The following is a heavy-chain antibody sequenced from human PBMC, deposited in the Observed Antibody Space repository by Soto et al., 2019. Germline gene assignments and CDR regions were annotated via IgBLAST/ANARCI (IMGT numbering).Heavy chain of an antibody. J-gene: IGHJ1*01. D-gene: IGHD4-17*01. CDR2: IWYDGSNK. Sequence: GGSLRLSCAASGFTFSSYGMHWVRQAPGKGLEWVAVIWYDGSNKYYADSVKGRFTISRDNSKNTLYLQMNSLRAEDTAVYYCARATLYGDYLSGVEYFQHWGQGTLVTVSS. CDR3: ARATLYGDYLSGVEYFQH. CDR1: GFTFSSYG. V-gene: IGHV3-33*01.